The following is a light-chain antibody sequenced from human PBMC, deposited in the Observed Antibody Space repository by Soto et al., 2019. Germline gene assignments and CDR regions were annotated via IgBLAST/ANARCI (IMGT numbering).Light chain of an antibody. Sequence: EIVMTQSPATLSVSPKERDTLSCRASQSVSSNLAWYQQKPGQAPRLLIYGASTRATGIPARFSGSGSGTEFTLTIFSLQSEDFAVYYCQQYNNWPPMYTFGQGTKVDIK. J-gene: IGKJ2*01. CDR2: GAS. CDR1: QSVSSN. V-gene: IGKV3D-15*01. CDR3: QQYNNWPPMYT.